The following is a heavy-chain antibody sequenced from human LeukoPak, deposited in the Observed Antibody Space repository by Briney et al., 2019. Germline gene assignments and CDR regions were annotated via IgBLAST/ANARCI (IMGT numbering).Heavy chain of an antibody. J-gene: IGHJ4*02. CDR3: ARNGGSYDFAS. V-gene: IGHV4-59*08. CDR2: IYYSGTP. CDR1: GGSISSYY. Sequence: SETLSLTCTVSGGSISSYYWSWIRQPPGKGLEWIGYIYYSGTPNYNPTLKSRVTMSVDTSKNQFSLKLSSVTAADTAVYYCARNGGSYDFASGGQGTLVTVS. D-gene: IGHD3-16*01.